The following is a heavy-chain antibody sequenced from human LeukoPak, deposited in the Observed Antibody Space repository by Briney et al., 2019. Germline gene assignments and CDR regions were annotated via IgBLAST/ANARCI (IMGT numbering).Heavy chain of an antibody. CDR2: IYPGDSET. D-gene: IGHD5-12*01. J-gene: IGHJ4*02. V-gene: IGHV5-51*01. Sequence: GESLKISCKGSGYSFNTYWLAWLRHMPRKGLGCMGIIYPGDSETTYSPSFQGRVAISADKSISTAFLHWSSLRASDTAIYYCAKLTRGGYERFDFWGQGTQVTVSS. CDR1: GYSFNTYW. CDR3: AKLTRGGYERFDF.